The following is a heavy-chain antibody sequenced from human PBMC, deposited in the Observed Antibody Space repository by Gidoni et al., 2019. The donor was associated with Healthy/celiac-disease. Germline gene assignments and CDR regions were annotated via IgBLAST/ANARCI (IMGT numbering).Heavy chain of an antibody. CDR3: ARGYPAQGGPDAFDI. CDR1: GCTFSSYA. V-gene: IGHV1-69*04. Sequence: QVQLVQSGAEVKKPGSSVNVSCKASGCTFSSYAISWVRQAPGQGLEWMGRIIPILGIANYAQKFQGRVTITADKSTSTAYMELSSLRSEDTAVYYCARGYPAQGGPDAFDIWGQGTMVTVSS. J-gene: IGHJ3*02. D-gene: IGHD1-26*01. CDR2: IIPILGIA.